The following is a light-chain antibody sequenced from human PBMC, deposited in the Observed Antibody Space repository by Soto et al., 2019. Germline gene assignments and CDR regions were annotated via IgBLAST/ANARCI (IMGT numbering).Light chain of an antibody. CDR3: HQSNHAPT. CDR1: QAISSY. Sequence: DIQLTQSPSSLSASVGDRVTITCRASQAISSYLAWYQQKPGKVPELLIYATSTLQSGAPSRFSGSGYGKDFTLTISRLQPEDVATYYCHQSNHAPTFGGGTKVEIK. V-gene: IGKV1-27*01. J-gene: IGKJ4*01. CDR2: ATS.